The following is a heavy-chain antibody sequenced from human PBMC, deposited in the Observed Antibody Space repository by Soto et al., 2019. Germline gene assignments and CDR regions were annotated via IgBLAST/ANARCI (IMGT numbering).Heavy chain of an antibody. V-gene: IGHV5-10-1*01. J-gene: IGHJ4*02. CDR3: ATHGDSRGDY. CDR2: IDPSDSYT. Sequence: VTISCKASGYSFIGYWKSLVRQMPRNGLEWMGRIDPSDSYTNYSPSFQGRVTISADESISTAYLQWSSLRASDTGMYYCATHGDSRGDYWLQGTLVKVSS. D-gene: IGHD3-10*01. CDR1: GYSFIGYW.